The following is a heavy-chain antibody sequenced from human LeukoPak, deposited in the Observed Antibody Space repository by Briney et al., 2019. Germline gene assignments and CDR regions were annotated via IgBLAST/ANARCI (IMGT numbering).Heavy chain of an antibody. CDR3: AKDGRYFDWLLFGYYYYYMDV. CDR2: LSGSGDNT. J-gene: IGHJ6*03. CDR1: GFTFSSYA. V-gene: IGHV3-23*01. D-gene: IGHD3-9*01. Sequence: PGGSLRLSCAASGFTFSSYAMSWVRQAPGKGLEWVSTLSGSGDNTYYADSVKGRFTISRDNSKNTLYLQMNSLRAEDTAVYYCAKDGRYFDWLLFGYYYYYMDVWGKGTTVTISS.